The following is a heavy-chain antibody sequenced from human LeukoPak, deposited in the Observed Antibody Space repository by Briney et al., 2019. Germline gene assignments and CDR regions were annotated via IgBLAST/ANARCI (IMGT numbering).Heavy chain of an antibody. J-gene: IGHJ4*02. Sequence: PSETLSLTCTVSGGSISSGDYYWSWIRQPPGKGLEWIGYIYYSGSTYYNPSLKSRVTISVDTSKNQFSLKLSSVTAADTAVYYCARDTRNDYGDYQLDYWGQGTLVTVSS. CDR2: IYYSGST. CDR1: GGSISSGDYY. CDR3: ARDTRNDYGDYQLDY. D-gene: IGHD4-17*01. V-gene: IGHV4-30-4*01.